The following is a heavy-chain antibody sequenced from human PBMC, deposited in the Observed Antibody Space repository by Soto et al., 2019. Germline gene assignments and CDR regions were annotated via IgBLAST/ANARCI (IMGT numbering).Heavy chain of an antibody. D-gene: IGHD2-2*01. Sequence: QLQLQESGLGLVKPSQTLSLTCAVSGGSISSSDYSWNWIRQPPGKGLEWIGYIFHSGSTYYNPSLKSRISISLDRSKNQFSLRLSSVNAADTAVYYCARVGQYCISASCRWFDPWGQGTLVTVSS. CDR1: GGSISSSDYS. V-gene: IGHV4-30-2*01. CDR3: ARVGQYCISASCRWFDP. J-gene: IGHJ5*02. CDR2: IFHSGST.